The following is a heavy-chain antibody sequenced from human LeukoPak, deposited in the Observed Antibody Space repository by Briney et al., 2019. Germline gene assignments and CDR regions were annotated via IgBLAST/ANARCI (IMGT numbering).Heavy chain of an antibody. CDR1: GFTFSSYA. D-gene: IGHD5-24*01. Sequence: GGSLRLSCAASGFTFSSYAMSWVRQAPGKGLEWVSAISGSGGTPYYADSVKGRFTISRDNSKNTLYLQMNSLRVEDTAIYYCAKDIQLSTWGLGTMVTVSS. CDR2: ISGSGGTP. V-gene: IGHV3-23*01. J-gene: IGHJ3*01. CDR3: AKDIQLST.